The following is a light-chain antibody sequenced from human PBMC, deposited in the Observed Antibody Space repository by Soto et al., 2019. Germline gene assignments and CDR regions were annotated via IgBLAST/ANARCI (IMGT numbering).Light chain of an antibody. CDR2: WAS. CDR3: QQYFSFPWT. J-gene: IGKJ1*01. Sequence: IVMTQSPDSLAVSLGERATINCKSSQSVLYSSNNKNDLAWYQQRPGQPPNLLIYWASTRESGVPDRFSGSGSGTDFTLTISSLQAEDVAIYYCQQYFSFPWTFGQGTKVEIK. CDR1: QSVLYSSNNKND. V-gene: IGKV4-1*01.